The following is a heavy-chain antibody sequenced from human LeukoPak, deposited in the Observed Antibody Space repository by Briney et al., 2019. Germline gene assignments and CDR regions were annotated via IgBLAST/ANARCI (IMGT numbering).Heavy chain of an antibody. CDR3: ARDGYSGYDWDFDY. J-gene: IGHJ4*02. Sequence: ASVKVSCKASGYTFTGYYMHWVRQAPGQGLEWMGRINPNSGGTNYAQKFQGRVTMTRDTSISTAYMELSRLRSDDTAVYYCARDGYSGYDWDFDYWGQGTLVTVSS. D-gene: IGHD5-12*01. V-gene: IGHV1-2*06. CDR1: GYTFTGYY. CDR2: INPNSGGT.